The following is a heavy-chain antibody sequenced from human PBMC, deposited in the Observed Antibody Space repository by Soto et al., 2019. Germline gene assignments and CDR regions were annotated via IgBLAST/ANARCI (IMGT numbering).Heavy chain of an antibody. D-gene: IGHD3-10*01. J-gene: IGHJ6*02. CDR3: ASLPSAAAAGIGMDV. V-gene: IGHV1-8*01. CDR1: GYTFTSYD. CDR2: MNPNSGNT. Sequence: QVPLVQSGAEVKKPGASVKVSCKASGYTFTSYDINWVRQATGQGLEWMGWMNPNSGNTGYAQKFQGRVTMTRNTSISTAYMELSSLRAEDTAVYYCASLPSAAAAGIGMDVWGQGTTVTVSS.